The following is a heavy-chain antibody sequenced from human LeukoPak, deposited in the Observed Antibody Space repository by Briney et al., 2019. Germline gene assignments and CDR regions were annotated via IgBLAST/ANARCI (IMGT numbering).Heavy chain of an antibody. D-gene: IGHD3-22*01. CDR2: IYYSGST. J-gene: IGHJ4*02. CDR1: GGSISSGDYY. V-gene: IGHV4-30-4*01. CDR3: ARGDHSSGPPRMDY. Sequence: SETLSLTCTVSGGSISSGDYYWGWVRQPPGTGLEWIGYIYYSGSTYYNPSLKSRVTISVDTSKNQFSLKLSSVTAADTAVYYCARGDHSSGPPRMDYWGQGTLVTVSS.